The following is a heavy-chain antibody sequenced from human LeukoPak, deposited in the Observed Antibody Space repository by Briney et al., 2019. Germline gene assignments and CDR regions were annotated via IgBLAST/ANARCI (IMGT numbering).Heavy chain of an antibody. V-gene: IGHV3-23*01. CDR3: AKGVSISVAGVDY. Sequence: PGGSLRLSCAASGSTFSSYAMAWVRQAPGKGLEWVSGISAAGHSTFYTDSVKGRFTISRDNSQRTLYLQMNSLRAEDTAVYYCAKGVSISVAGVDYWGQGTLVTVSS. J-gene: IGHJ4*02. CDR2: ISAAGHST. D-gene: IGHD6-13*01. CDR1: GSTFSSYA.